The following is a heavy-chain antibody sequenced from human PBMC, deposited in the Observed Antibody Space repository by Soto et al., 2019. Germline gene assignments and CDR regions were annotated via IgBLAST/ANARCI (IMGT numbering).Heavy chain of an antibody. V-gene: IGHV3-21*02. CDR1: GFPFSSYT. J-gene: IGHJ6*02. Sequence: EVQLVESGGGLVKPGGSLRLSCSASGFPFSSYTMYWVRQAPGKRLEWVSSITTSSSRNIFYADSVKGRFTISRDNANKTLYLQMNNLRVEDMAVYYCARDDPIFGAIPPMDIWGQGTTVTVSS. CDR2: ITTSSSRNI. CDR3: ARDDPIFGAIPPMDI. D-gene: IGHD3-3*01.